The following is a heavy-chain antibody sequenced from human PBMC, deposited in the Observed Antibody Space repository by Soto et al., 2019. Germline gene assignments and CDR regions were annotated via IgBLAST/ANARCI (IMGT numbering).Heavy chain of an antibody. Sequence: QVQLQESGPGLVKPSETLSLTCTVSGGSITSYYWSWIRQSPGKGLESIGYIHYTGATNYNPSLRSRVPISGATSKNQFALKLGSVPAADAAVDYRARLRYSAYYVTYPLDYWGQGAVVTVSS. CDR1: GGSITSYY. V-gene: IGHV4-59*08. CDR2: IHYTGAT. CDR3: ARLRYSAYYVTYPLDY. D-gene: IGHD5-12*01. J-gene: IGHJ4*02.